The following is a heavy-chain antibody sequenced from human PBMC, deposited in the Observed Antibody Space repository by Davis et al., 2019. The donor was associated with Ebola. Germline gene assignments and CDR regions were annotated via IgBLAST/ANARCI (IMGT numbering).Heavy chain of an antibody. CDR3: ARDNNYYGMDV. V-gene: IGHV3-30-3*01. CDR1: GFTFSSYA. Sequence: GESLKISCAASGFTFSSYAMHWVRQAPGKGLEWVAVISYDGSNKYYADSVKGRFTISRDNSKNTLYLQMNSLRAEDTAVYYCARDNNYYGMDVWGQGTTVTVSS. J-gene: IGHJ6*02. CDR2: ISYDGSNK.